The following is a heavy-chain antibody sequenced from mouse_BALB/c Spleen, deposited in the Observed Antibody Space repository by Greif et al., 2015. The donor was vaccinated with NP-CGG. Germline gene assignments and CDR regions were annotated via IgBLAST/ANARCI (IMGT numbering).Heavy chain of an antibody. V-gene: IGHV1-80*01. Sequence: QVQLQQSGAELVRPGSSVKISCKASGYAFSSYWMNWVKQRPGQGLEWIGQIYPGDGDTNYNGKFKGKATLTADKSSSTAYMQLSSLTSEDSAVYFCARGEIYYGNYGDFDYWGQGTTLTVSS. CDR1: GYAFSSYW. CDR3: ARGEIYYGNYGDFDY. J-gene: IGHJ2*01. D-gene: IGHD2-1*01. CDR2: IYPGDGDT.